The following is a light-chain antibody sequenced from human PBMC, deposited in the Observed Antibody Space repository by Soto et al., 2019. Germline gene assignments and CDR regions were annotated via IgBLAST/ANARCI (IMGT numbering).Light chain of an antibody. V-gene: IGKV1-9*01. CDR3: QQPNSFPPT. CDR2: APS. CDR1: QGSSTY. J-gene: IGKJ4*01. Sequence: DIQLTQSPSFLSASAGDRITITCRASQGSSTYLAWYQQKPGKAPKLLIYAPSTLQGGVPSRFSGSGSGTEFPLTISSLQPEDFATYYCQQPNSFPPTFRGGTKVEIK.